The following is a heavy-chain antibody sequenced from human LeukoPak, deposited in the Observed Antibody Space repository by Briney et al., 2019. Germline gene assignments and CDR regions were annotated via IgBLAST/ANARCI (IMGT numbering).Heavy chain of an antibody. CDR2: IYYSGST. D-gene: IGHD3-22*01. CDR1: GGSISSSSYY. Sequence: SETLSLTCTVSGGSISSSSYYWGWIRQPPGKGLEWIGSIYYSGSTYYNPSLKSRVTISVDTSKNQFSLKLSSVTAADTAVYYCAATMIVVVQKRTLFDYWGQGALVTVSS. CDR3: AATMIVVVQKRTLFDY. V-gene: IGHV4-39*01. J-gene: IGHJ4*02.